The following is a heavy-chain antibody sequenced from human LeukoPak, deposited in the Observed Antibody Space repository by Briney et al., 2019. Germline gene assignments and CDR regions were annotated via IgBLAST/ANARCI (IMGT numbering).Heavy chain of an antibody. D-gene: IGHD3-3*01. J-gene: IGHJ5*02. CDR1: GFTFSSYS. Sequence: GGSLRLSCAASGFTFSSYSMNWVRQAPGKGLEWVSSISSSSSYIYYADSVKGRFTISRDNAQNSLYLQMNSLRAEETAVYYCARDTYDFWSGTTTNRFDPWGQGTLVTVSS. CDR2: ISSSSSYI. V-gene: IGHV3-21*01. CDR3: ARDTYDFWSGTTTNRFDP.